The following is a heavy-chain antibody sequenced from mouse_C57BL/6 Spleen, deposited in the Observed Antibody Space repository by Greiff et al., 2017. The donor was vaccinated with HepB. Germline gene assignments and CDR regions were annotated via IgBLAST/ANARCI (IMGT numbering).Heavy chain of an antibody. V-gene: IGHV1-52*01. Sequence: QVQLQQPGAELVRPGSSVKLSCKASGYTFTSYWMHWVKQSPIQGLEWIGNIDPSDSETHYNQKFKDKATLTVDKSSSTAYMQLSSLTSEDSAVYYCARAAQAYYFDYWGQGTTLTVSS. CDR1: GYTFTSYW. J-gene: IGHJ2*01. CDR2: IDPSDSET. CDR3: ARAAQAYYFDY. D-gene: IGHD3-2*02.